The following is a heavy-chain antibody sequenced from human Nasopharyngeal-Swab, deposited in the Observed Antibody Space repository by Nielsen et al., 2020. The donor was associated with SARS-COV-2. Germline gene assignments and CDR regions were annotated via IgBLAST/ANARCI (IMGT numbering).Heavy chain of an antibody. CDR2: IDWDDDK. D-gene: IGHD4-17*01. J-gene: IGHJ4*02. CDR3: ARIIHGDYPDY. V-gene: IGHV2-70*01. Sequence: TLSLTCAVYGGSFSGYYWSWIRQPPGKALEWLALIDWDDDKYYSTSLKTRLTISKDTSKNQVVLTMTNMDPVDTATYYCARIIHGDYPDYWGQGTLVTVSS. CDR1: GGSFSGYY.